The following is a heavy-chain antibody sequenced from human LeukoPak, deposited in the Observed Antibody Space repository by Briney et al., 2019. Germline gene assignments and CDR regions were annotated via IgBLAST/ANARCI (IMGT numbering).Heavy chain of an antibody. CDR3: ARDKILYSSGWYVGYGSDY. CDR2: IYYSGST. CDR1: GGSISSSSYY. V-gene: IGHV4-39*07. Sequence: SEALSLTCTVSGGSISSSSYYWGWIRQPPGKGLEWIGSIYYSGSTYYNPSLKSRVTISVDTSKNQFSLKLSSVTAADTAVYYCARDKILYSSGWYVGYGSDYWGQGTLVTVSS. J-gene: IGHJ4*02. D-gene: IGHD6-19*01.